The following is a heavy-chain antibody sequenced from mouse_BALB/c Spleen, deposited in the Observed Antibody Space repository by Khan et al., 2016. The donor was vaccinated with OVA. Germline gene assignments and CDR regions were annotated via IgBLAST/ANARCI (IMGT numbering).Heavy chain of an antibody. CDR3: AWETLVHVYWKLDV. J-gene: IGHJ1*01. D-gene: IGHD1-1*01. Sequence: EVELVESGGGLVQPGGSLRLSCATSGFTFTDYYISWVRQPPGKSLEWLGFIRNNAKDYTTEYSAPVEGMFTIYRDNYQRIVQLQMNTTRAEDSVTYYCAWETLVHVYWKLDVWGAGTTVTVSS. V-gene: IGHV7-3*02. CDR2: IRNNAKDYTT. CDR1: GFTFTDYY.